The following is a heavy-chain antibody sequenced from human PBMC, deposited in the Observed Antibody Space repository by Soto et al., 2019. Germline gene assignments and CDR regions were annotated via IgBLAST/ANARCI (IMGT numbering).Heavy chain of an antibody. CDR2: INPNSGGT. Sequence: ASVKVSCKASGYTFTGYYMHWVRQAPGQGLEWMGWINPNSGGTNYAQKFQGWVTMTMDTSISTAYMELSRLRSDDTAVYYCERGTPVLRYFDWLGGDQYYFDYWGQGTLVTVSS. CDR1: GYTFTGYY. J-gene: IGHJ4*02. V-gene: IGHV1-2*04. CDR3: ERGTPVLRYFDWLGGDQYYFDY. D-gene: IGHD3-9*01.